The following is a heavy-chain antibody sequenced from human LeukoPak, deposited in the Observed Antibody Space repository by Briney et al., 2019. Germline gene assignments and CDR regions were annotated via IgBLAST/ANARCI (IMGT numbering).Heavy chain of an antibody. D-gene: IGHD2-21*02. V-gene: IGHV3-9*01. CDR1: GGTFDDYA. Sequence: GRSLTLSCAASGGTFDDYAMHWVRQAPGKGLEWVSGISWNSDSSSYADSVKVRFTISRDNAKNSLYLQMNSLRAEDTALYYCAKHRSVVVTAVDCWGQGTLVTVSS. CDR3: AKHRSVVVTAVDC. CDR2: ISWNSDSS. J-gene: IGHJ4*02.